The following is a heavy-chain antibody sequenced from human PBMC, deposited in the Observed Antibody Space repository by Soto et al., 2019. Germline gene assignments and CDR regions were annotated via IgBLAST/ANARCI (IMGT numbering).Heavy chain of an antibody. D-gene: IGHD2-8*02. CDR1: GGSISSGGYS. J-gene: IGHJ6*02. CDR2: IYHSGST. Sequence: KASETLSLTCAVSGGSISSGGYSWSWIRQPPGKGLEWIGYIYHSGSTYYNPSLKSRVTISVDRSKNQFPLKLSSVTAADTAVYYCARGTDGMDVWGQGTTVTVS. CDR3: ARGTDGMDV. V-gene: IGHV4-30-2*01.